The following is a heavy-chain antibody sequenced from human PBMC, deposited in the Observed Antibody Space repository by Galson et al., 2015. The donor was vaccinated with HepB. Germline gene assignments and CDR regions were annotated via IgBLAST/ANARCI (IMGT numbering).Heavy chain of an antibody. CDR2: ISNSGGTT. D-gene: IGHD3-16*02. J-gene: IGHJ6*02. CDR1: GFTFRNYA. Sequence: SLRLSCAASGFTFRNYAMSWVRQAPGKGLEWVSTISNSGGTTYYVGSVEGRFTISRDNSKNTLFLQMNNLRAEDTAIYYWARSLYDYIWGNDRYYYGMDLWGRGTAVAVSS. CDR3: ARSLYDYIWGNDRYYYGMDL. V-gene: IGHV3-23*01.